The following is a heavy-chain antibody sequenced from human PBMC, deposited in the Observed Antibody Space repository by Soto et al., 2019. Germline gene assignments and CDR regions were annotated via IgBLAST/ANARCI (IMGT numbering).Heavy chain of an antibody. Sequence: PSETLSLTCAVYGGSFSGYYWSWIRQPPGKGLEWIGEINHSGSTNYNPSLKSRVTISVDTSKNQFSLKLSSVTAADTAVYYCARGRVPSYRVRDNWFDPWGQGTLVTVSS. CDR2: INHSGST. D-gene: IGHD3-16*02. J-gene: IGHJ5*02. CDR3: ARGRVPSYRVRDNWFDP. CDR1: GGSFSGYY. V-gene: IGHV4-34*01.